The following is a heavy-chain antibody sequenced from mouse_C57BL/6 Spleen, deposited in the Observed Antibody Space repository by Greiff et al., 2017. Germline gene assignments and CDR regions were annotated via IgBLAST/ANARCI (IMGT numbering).Heavy chain of an antibody. Sequence: VHVKQSGPELVKPGASVKISCKASGYTFTDYYMNWVKQSHGKSLEWIGDINPNNGGTSYNQKFKGKATLTVDKSSSTAYMELRSLTSEDSAVYYCARGVTTVYWGQGTTLTVSS. D-gene: IGHD1-1*01. V-gene: IGHV1-26*01. CDR2: INPNNGGT. CDR1: GYTFTDYY. CDR3: ARGVTTVY. J-gene: IGHJ2*01.